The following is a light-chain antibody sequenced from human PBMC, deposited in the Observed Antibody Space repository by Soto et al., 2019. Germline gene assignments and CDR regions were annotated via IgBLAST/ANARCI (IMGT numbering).Light chain of an antibody. CDR1: SSNIGAGYD. V-gene: IGLV1-40*01. CDR2: GNS. CDR3: QSYDSSLSGVV. Sequence: QPVLTQPPSVSGAPGQRVTISCTGSSSNIGAGYDVHWYQQLPGTAPKLLIYGNSNRPSGVPDRFSGSKSGTSASLAITGLQAEXXADYYCQSYDSSLSGVVFGGGTKLTV. J-gene: IGLJ2*01.